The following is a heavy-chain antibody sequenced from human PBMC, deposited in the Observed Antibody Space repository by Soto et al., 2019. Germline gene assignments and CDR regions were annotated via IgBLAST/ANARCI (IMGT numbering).Heavy chain of an antibody. CDR3: TPRRNSCSGGTCLVWFDP. J-gene: IGHJ5*02. V-gene: IGHV2-5*01. D-gene: IGHD2-15*01. Sequence: QITLRESGPTLVKPTQTLTLTCSFSGFSLTTVAVAVGWIRQPPGRALEWVALIYGNGDKYYNPSLNNRLTITQDTSKNQAVLTMTNMDPVETATYYCTPRRNSCSGGTCLVWFDPWGPGTLVTVSS. CDR2: IYGNGDK. CDR1: GFSLTTVAVA.